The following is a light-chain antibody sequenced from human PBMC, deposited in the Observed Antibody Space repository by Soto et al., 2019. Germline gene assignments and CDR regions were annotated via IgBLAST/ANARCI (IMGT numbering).Light chain of an antibody. J-gene: IGKJ1*01. V-gene: IGKV3-20*01. Sequence: EIVLTQSPGTLSLSPGESATLSCRASQSVSSNSLAWYRRNHCQPPSLLLYGTSTRATDIPRRFSGSGSGTDFTLTFTRREPGDFAVYFCQQYGDSPPTFGQGTKVEV. CDR3: QQYGDSPPT. CDR1: QSVSSNS. CDR2: GTS.